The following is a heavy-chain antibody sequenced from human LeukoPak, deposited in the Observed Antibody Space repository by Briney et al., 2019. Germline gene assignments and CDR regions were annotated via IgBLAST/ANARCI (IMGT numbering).Heavy chain of an antibody. D-gene: IGHD2-21*01. CDR2: INSDGSST. V-gene: IGHV3-74*01. Sequence: PGGSLRLSCAASGFTFSSHSMHWVRQAPGKGLVWVSRINSDGSSTSYADSVKGRFTISRDNAKNTLYLQMNSLRAEDTAVYYCARGIVVVSYFDYWGQGTLVTVSS. CDR1: GFTFSSHS. CDR3: ARGIVVVSYFDY. J-gene: IGHJ4*02.